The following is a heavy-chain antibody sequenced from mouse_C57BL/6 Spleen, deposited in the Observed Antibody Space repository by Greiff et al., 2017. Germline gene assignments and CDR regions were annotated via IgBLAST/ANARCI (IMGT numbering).Heavy chain of an antibody. CDR1: GYTFTSYW. CDR2: IDPNRGGT. CDR3: ARSYYGSSAYAMGY. D-gene: IGHD1-1*01. Sequence: QVQLKQPGAELVKPGASVKLSCKASGYTFTSYWMHWVKQRPGRGLEWIGRIDPNRGGTKYNEKFKSKATLTVDQPASTAYMQLSRLTSEDSAVYYCARSYYGSSAYAMGYWGQGASVTVA. V-gene: IGHV1-72*01. J-gene: IGHJ4*01.